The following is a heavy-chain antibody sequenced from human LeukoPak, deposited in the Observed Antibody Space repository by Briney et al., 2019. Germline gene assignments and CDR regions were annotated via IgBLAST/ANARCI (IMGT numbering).Heavy chain of an antibody. CDR2: IYYSGST. CDR1: GGSISSGGYS. J-gene: IGHJ5*02. D-gene: IGHD3-16*01. Sequence: SETLSLTCTVSGGSISSGGYSWSWIRQHPGKGLEWIGYIYYSGSTYYNPSLKSRVTISVDTSKNQFSLKLSSVTAADTAVYYCARGIMITFGGVILGGTNWFDPWGQGTLVTVSS. V-gene: IGHV4-31*03. CDR3: ARGIMITFGGVILGGTNWFDP.